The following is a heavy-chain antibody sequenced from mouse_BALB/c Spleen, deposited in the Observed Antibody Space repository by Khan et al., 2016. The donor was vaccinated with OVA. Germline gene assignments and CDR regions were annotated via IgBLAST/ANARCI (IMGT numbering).Heavy chain of an antibody. CDR1: GYSITSGYA. D-gene: IGHD1-1*01. J-gene: IGHJ2*01. CDR3: ARGNYYGYYFAY. CDR2: IRYSGVT. Sequence: EVELVESGPGLVKPSQSLSLTCTVTGYSITSGYAWNWIRQFPGNKLEWMGYIRYSGVTSYTPSLKSRISITRDTSKNQFFLQLNSVTTEDTATYNGARGNYYGYYFAYWGQGTTLTVSS. V-gene: IGHV3-2*02.